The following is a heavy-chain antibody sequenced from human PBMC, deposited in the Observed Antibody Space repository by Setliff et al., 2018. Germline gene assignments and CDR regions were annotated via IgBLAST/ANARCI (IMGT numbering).Heavy chain of an antibody. CDR1: GFTFSSYA. CDR2: ISYDGSHQ. Sequence: PGGSLRLSCAASGFTFSSYAMHWVRQAPGKGLEWVAVISYDGSHQYYADSVRGRFTISRDNSKNTLFLQMNSLRSEDTAIYSCARDGKQFYYDSTGYYRNWFDPWGQGTLVTVSS. D-gene: IGHD3-22*01. J-gene: IGHJ5*02. V-gene: IGHV3-30*04. CDR3: ARDGKQFYYDSTGYYRNWFDP.